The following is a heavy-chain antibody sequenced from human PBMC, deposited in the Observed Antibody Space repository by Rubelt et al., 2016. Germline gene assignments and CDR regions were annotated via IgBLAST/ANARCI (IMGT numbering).Heavy chain of an antibody. Sequence: QVQLVQSGAEVKKPGSSVKVSCKASGGTFSSYAISWVRQAPGQGLEWMGGIIPVFGTANYAQKFQGRITRTADEATSTAYRERSSRRYEDTAVSYCARSIAIRPYYVDYWGQGTLGTVSS. CDR1: GGTFSSYA. CDR2: IIPVFGTA. J-gene: IGHJ4*02. V-gene: IGHV1-69*01. CDR3: ARSIAIRPYYVDY. D-gene: IGHD6-6*01.